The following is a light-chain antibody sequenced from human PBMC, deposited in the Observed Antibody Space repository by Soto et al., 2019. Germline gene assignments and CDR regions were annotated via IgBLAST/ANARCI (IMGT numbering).Light chain of an antibody. V-gene: IGKV1-9*01. CDR1: QGISSY. J-gene: IGKJ4*01. CDR2: AAS. CDR3: QQLNSYPLT. Sequence: DIQLTQSPSFLSASVGDRVTITCRASQGISSYLAWYQQKPGKAPKLLIYAASTLQSGVPSRFSGSGYGTAFTRPVRSLQHEDFATYYFQQLNSYPLTFGGGTKGEIK.